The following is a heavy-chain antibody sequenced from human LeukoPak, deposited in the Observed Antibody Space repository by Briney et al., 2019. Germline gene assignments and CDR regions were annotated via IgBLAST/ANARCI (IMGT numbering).Heavy chain of an antibody. J-gene: IGHJ4*02. CDR1: GFTASSNY. CDR2: IYDIGSA. Sequence: GGSLRLSCAASGFTASSNYMSWVRQAPGTGLEWVSIIYDIGSAYYADSVKGRFTISRDNSKNTLYLQMTSLRAEDTARYYCAKHPRLVRYFDSWGQGTLVTVSS. CDR3: AKHPRLVRYFDS. D-gene: IGHD6-6*01. V-gene: IGHV3-53*01.